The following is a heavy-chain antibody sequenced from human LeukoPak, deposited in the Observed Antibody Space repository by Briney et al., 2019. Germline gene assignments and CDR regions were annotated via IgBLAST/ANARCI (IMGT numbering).Heavy chain of an antibody. D-gene: IGHD3-22*01. CDR3: ARGERITTYYYDSSGYH. V-gene: IGHV3-74*01. Sequence: PGGSLRLSCAASGFTFSTYWMSWVRQAPGKGLVWVSRINSDGSSTSYADSVKGRFTISRDNAKNTLYLQMNSLRAEDTAVYYCARGERITTYYYDSSGYHWGQGTLVTVSS. J-gene: IGHJ5*02. CDR2: INSDGSST. CDR1: GFTFSTYW.